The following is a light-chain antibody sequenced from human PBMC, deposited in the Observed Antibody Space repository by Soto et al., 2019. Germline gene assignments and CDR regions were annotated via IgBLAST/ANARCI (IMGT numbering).Light chain of an antibody. CDR3: QQFNSYWRT. Sequence: DIQLTQSPSSLSASVGDRVTITCQASQDISNHLNWYQQKPGKAPKLLIYDASTLQTGVPSRFSGSGSGTDFTFTISSLQPEDIATYYCQQFNSYWRTFGQGTKVDIK. J-gene: IGKJ1*01. V-gene: IGKV1-33*01. CDR2: DAS. CDR1: QDISNH.